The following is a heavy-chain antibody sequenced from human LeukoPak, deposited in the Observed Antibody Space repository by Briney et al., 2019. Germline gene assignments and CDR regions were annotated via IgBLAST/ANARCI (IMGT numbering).Heavy chain of an antibody. V-gene: IGHV3-23*01. J-gene: IGHJ5*02. CDR3: AKCVSGWPNWFDP. Sequence: PGGSLRLSCAASGFTFSSYSMNWVRQAPGKGLEWVSSIRDGGDSTYYADSVKGRFTISRDNSKNTLYLQMNSLRAEDTAVYYCAKCVSGWPNWFDPWGQGTLVTVSS. CDR1: GFTFSSYS. D-gene: IGHD6-19*01. CDR2: IRDGGDST.